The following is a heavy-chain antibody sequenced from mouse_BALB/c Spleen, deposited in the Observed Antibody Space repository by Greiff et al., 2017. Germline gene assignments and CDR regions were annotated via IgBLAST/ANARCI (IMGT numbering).Heavy chain of an antibody. CDR2: IWGDGST. V-gene: IGHV2-6-7*01. CDR1: GFSLTGYG. CDR3: ARVIYYGNYGYAMDY. Sequence: VQLQQSGPGLVAPSQSLSITCTVSGFSLTGYGVNWVRQPPGKGLEWLGMIWGDGSTDYNSALKSRLSISKDNSKSQVFLKMNSLQTDDTARYYCARVIYYGNYGYAMDYWGQGTSVTVSS. D-gene: IGHD2-1*01. J-gene: IGHJ4*01.